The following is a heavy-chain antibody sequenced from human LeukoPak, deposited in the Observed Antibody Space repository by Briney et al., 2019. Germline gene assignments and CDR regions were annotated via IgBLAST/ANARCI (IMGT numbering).Heavy chain of an antibody. Sequence: SEPLSLTCAVYGGSFSGYYWSWIRQPPGKGLEWIGEINHSGSTNYNPSLKSRVTISVDTSKNQFSLKLSSVTAADTAVYYCARAPLHSNYGHYYYGMDVWGQGTTVTVSS. D-gene: IGHD4-11*01. V-gene: IGHV4-34*01. CDR3: ARAPLHSNYGHYYYGMDV. CDR2: INHSGST. CDR1: GGSFSGYY. J-gene: IGHJ6*02.